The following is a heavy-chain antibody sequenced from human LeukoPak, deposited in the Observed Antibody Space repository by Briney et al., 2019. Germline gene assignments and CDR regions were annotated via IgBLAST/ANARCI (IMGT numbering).Heavy chain of an antibody. Sequence: GGSLRLSCAVSGITLSNYGMSWVRQAPGKGLEWAAGISDSGGSPNYADSVKGRFTISRDNPKNTLYLQMNSLRAEDTAVYFCAKRGVVIRVILVGFHKEAYYFDSWGQGALVTVSS. CDR2: ISDSGGSP. CDR1: GITLSNYG. J-gene: IGHJ4*02. V-gene: IGHV3-23*01. CDR3: AKRGVVIRVILVGFHKEAYYFDS. D-gene: IGHD3-22*01.